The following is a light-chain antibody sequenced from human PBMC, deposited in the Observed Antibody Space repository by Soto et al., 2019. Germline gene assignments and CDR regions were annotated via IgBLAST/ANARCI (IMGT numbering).Light chain of an antibody. CDR3: QQSYRSPYT. CDR1: QSINIY. V-gene: IGKV1-39*01. Sequence: IQLTQSPSSLSASVGDRVTVTCRASQSINIYLNWYQQKPWKAPTLLIYAASSLQIGVPSRFSGGGSRTDFTLTISSLQPEDFATYYGQQSYRSPYTFGQGTKLEI. CDR2: AAS. J-gene: IGKJ2*01.